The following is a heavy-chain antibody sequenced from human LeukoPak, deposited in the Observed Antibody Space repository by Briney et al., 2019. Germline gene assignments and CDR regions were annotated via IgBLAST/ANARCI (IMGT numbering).Heavy chain of an antibody. D-gene: IGHD3-22*01. Sequence: PSETLSLTCSVSGASISTNYWSWIRQPAGKGLEWIGRIYNSGNTNYSPSLESRVTMSADTSRNHFSLRLTSVTAADTAAYYCARGSFDSSGYYVFDYWGQGRLVTVSS. CDR3: ARGSFDSSGYYVFDY. V-gene: IGHV4-4*07. CDR1: GASISTNY. J-gene: IGHJ4*02. CDR2: IYNSGNT.